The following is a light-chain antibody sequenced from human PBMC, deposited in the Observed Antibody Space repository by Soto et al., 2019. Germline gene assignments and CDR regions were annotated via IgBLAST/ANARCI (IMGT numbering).Light chain of an antibody. CDR2: AAS. CDR1: QDISNY. CDR3: QQYHTYPCT. J-gene: IGKJ1*01. Sequence: DIQMTQSPSSLSASVGDRVTITCRASQDISNYLAWFQQKPGEAPKSLIFAASSLQSGVPSRFSGSGSGTEFTLTISSLQPDDFATYYCQQYHTYPCTFGQGTKVEI. V-gene: IGKV1-16*01.